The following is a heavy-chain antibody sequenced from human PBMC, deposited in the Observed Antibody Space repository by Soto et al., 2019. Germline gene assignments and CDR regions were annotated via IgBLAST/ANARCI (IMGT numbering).Heavy chain of an antibody. J-gene: IGHJ6*02. D-gene: IGHD3-10*01. Sequence: QVQLVESGGGVVQPGRSLRLSCAASGFTFSSYGMHWVRQAPGKGLEWVAVIWYDGSNKYYADSVKGRFTISRDNSKNTLYLQMNSLSAEDTAVYYCARGKLLIAHYGMDVWGQGTTVTVSS. CDR3: ARGKLLIAHYGMDV. V-gene: IGHV3-33*01. CDR1: GFTFSSYG. CDR2: IWYDGSNK.